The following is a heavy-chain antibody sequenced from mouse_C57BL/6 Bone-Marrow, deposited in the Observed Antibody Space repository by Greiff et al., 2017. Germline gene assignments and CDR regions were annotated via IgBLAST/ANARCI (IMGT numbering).Heavy chain of an antibody. CDR2: IYPRSGNT. V-gene: IGHV1-81*01. CDR3: ARWGPYYPFDY. D-gene: IGHD1-1*01. CDR1: GYTFTSYG. Sequence: LVESGAELARPGASVKLSCKASGYTFTSYGISWVKQRPGQGLEWIGEIYPRSGNTYYNEKFKGKATLTADKSSSTAYMELRSLTSEDAAVYFCARWGPYYPFDYWGQGTTLTVSS. J-gene: IGHJ2*01.